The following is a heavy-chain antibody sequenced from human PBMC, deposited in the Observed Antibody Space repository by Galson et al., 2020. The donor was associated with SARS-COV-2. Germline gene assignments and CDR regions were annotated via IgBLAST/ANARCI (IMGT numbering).Heavy chain of an antibody. CDR2: ISYDGSNT. V-gene: IGHV3-33*01. J-gene: IGHJ4*02. D-gene: IGHD2-15*01. CDR3: ARDITAATEGDSFDY. CDR1: GFTFNSYR. Sequence: GGSLRLSCAASGFTFNSYRMHWVRQAPGKGLEWLAVISYDGSNTYYADSVKGRFTISRDNSKNTLYLQMNSLRAEDTAVYYCARDITAATEGDSFDYGGQGTLGTVSS.